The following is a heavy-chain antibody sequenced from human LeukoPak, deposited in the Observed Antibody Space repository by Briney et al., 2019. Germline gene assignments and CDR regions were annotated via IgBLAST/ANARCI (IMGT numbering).Heavy chain of an antibody. Sequence: GGSLRLSCAASGFTFSNAWMSWVRQAPGEGLEWVGRIKSKTDGGTTDYAAPVKVRFTISRDDSKNTLYLQMNSLKTEDTAVYYCTTALSMSCSGGSCYSLDYWGQGTLVTVSS. D-gene: IGHD2-15*01. CDR1: GFTFSNAW. J-gene: IGHJ4*02. CDR3: TTALSMSCSGGSCYSLDY. V-gene: IGHV3-15*01. CDR2: IKSKTDGGTT.